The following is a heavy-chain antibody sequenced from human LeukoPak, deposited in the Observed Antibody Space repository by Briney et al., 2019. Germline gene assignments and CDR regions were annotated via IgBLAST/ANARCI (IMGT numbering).Heavy chain of an antibody. D-gene: IGHD1-26*01. Sequence: ASVKVSCKASGYTFTSYDINWVRQATGQGLEWMGWMNPNSGNTGYAQKFQGRVTITRNTSISTAYMELSSLRSEDTAVYYCASGGTVGATGYYYYYYMDVWGRGTTVTVSS. CDR1: GYTFTSYD. CDR2: MNPNSGNT. J-gene: IGHJ6*03. CDR3: ASGGTVGATGYYYYYYMDV. V-gene: IGHV1-8*03.